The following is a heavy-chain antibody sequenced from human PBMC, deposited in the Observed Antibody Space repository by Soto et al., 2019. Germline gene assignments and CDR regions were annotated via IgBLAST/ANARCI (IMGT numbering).Heavy chain of an antibody. CDR3: ARSKQTTVYSPVADP. J-gene: IGHJ5*01. D-gene: IGHD4-17*01. CDR1: GFTFSSYA. CDR2: ISYDGNNK. V-gene: IGHV3-30-3*01. Sequence: GGSLRLSCAASGFTFSSYAMHWVRQAPGKGLEWVTVISYDGNNKYYADSVEGRFTISRDNSKNTLYLQMNSLRPEDTGVYYCARSKQTTVYSPVADPWGQGTLVTVSS.